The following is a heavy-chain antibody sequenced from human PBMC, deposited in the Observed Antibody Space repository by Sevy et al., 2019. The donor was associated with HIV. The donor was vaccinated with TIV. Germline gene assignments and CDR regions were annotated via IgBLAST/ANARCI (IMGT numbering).Heavy chain of an antibody. CDR2: ISSSGSTI. Sequence: GGSLRLSCVASGFTFSSYEMNWVRQAPGKGLEWVSYISSSGSTIYYADSVKGRFTISRDNAKNSLYLQMNSLRAEDTAVYYCARGTTAWEWFPYYYGSGSYLYFDYWGQGTLVTVSS. D-gene: IGHD3-10*01. CDR1: GFTFSSYE. J-gene: IGHJ4*02. V-gene: IGHV3-48*03. CDR3: ARGTTAWEWFPYYYGSGSYLYFDY.